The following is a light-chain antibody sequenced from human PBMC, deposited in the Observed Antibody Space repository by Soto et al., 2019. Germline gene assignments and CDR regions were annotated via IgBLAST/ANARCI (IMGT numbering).Light chain of an antibody. CDR1: PSNIGAGFD. V-gene: IGLV1-40*01. Sequence: QSVLTQPPSVSGAPGQRITISCTGSPSNIGAGFDVHWYQQFPGTAPKLLIYGTTSRASGVPDRFSGSQSGTSASLAITGLQAGDEADYYCQSYDTSLSGAWVFGGGTKVTVL. J-gene: IGLJ3*02. CDR2: GTT. CDR3: QSYDTSLSGAWV.